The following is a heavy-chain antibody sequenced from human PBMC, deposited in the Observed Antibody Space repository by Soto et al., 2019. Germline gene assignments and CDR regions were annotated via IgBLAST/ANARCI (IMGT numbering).Heavy chain of an antibody. CDR2: ISYDGRTK. Sequence: GGSLRLSCAASGFTFSSYAMHWVRQAPGKGLEWVAVISYDGRTKYYADSVKGRFPISRDNSKNTLYLQMNSLRAEDTAGYYCARDRSSGRNGMDVWGQGTTVTVSS. J-gene: IGHJ6*02. V-gene: IGHV3-30*04. D-gene: IGHD6-19*01. CDR1: GFTFSSYA. CDR3: ARDRSSGRNGMDV.